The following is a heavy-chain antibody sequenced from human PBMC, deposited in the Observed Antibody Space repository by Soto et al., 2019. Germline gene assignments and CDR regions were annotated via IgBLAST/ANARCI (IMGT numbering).Heavy chain of an antibody. Sequence: SETLSLTCTVTGASISSYYWSWIRQPPGKGLEWIGYIYYSGSTNYNPSLKSRVTISVDTSKNQFSLKLSSVTAADTAVYYCARSDGRYWGQGTLVTVS. CDR2: IYYSGST. CDR1: GASISSYY. CDR3: ARSDGRY. V-gene: IGHV4-59*01. J-gene: IGHJ4*02.